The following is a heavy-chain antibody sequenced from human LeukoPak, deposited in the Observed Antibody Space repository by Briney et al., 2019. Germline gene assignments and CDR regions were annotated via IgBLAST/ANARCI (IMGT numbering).Heavy chain of an antibody. CDR1: GFTFSSYA. V-gene: IGHV3-23*01. Sequence: PVGSLRLSCAASGFTFSSYAMSWVRQAPGKGLEWVSTLSGSGGNTYYADSVKGRVTISRDNSKNTLYLQMNSLRAEDTAVYHCAKGSYYYDSADYFDYWGRGTLVTVSS. CDR3: AKGSYYYDSADYFDY. J-gene: IGHJ4*02. D-gene: IGHD3-22*01. CDR2: LSGSGGNT.